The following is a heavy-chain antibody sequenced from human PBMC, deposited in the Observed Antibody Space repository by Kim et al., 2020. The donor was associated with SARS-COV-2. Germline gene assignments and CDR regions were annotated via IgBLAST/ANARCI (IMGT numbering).Heavy chain of an antibody. Sequence: DSVKGRFTISRDNSKNTLYLQMNSLRAEDTAVYYCARAGYYYGSGNWFDPWGQGTLVTVSS. CDR3: ARAGYYYGSGNWFDP. J-gene: IGHJ5*02. D-gene: IGHD3-10*01. V-gene: IGHV3-30*07.